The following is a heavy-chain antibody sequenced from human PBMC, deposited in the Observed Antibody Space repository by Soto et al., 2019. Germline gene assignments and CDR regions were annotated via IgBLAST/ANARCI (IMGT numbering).Heavy chain of an antibody. Sequence: GASVKVSCKASGYTFTSYYMHWVRQAPGQGLEWMGIINPSGGSTSYAQKFQGRVTMTRDTSTSTVYMELSSLRSEDTAVYYCAREDSSGYYNNWFDPWGQGTLVTVSS. CDR1: GYTFTSYY. J-gene: IGHJ5*02. D-gene: IGHD3-22*01. V-gene: IGHV1-46*01. CDR3: AREDSSGYYNNWFDP. CDR2: INPSGGST.